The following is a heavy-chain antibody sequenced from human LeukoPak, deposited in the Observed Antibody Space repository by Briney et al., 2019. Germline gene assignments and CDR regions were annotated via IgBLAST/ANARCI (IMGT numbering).Heavy chain of an antibody. D-gene: IGHD3-9*01. V-gene: IGHV4-59*01. CDR2: IYYSGST. Sequence: SETLSLTCTVSGGSISSYYWSWIRQPPGKGLEWIGYIYYSGSTNYNPSLKSRVTISVETSKNQFSLKLSSVTAADTAVYYCARVNYDILTGSPNSNWFDPWGQGTLVTVSS. CDR3: ARVNYDILTGSPNSNWFDP. CDR1: GGSISSYY. J-gene: IGHJ5*02.